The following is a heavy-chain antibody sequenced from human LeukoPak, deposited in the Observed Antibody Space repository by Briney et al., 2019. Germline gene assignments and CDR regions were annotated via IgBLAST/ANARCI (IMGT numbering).Heavy chain of an antibody. Sequence: GGSLRLSCAASGFTFSSYWMSWVRQASWKGLEWVANIKQDGSEKYYVDSVKGRFTISRDNAKNSLYLQMNSLRAEDTAVYYCARDDRPGPYYYYMDVWGKGTTVTVSS. CDR3: ARDDRPGPYYYYMDV. D-gene: IGHD1-14*01. J-gene: IGHJ6*03. CDR2: IKQDGSEK. CDR1: GFTFSSYW. V-gene: IGHV3-7*01.